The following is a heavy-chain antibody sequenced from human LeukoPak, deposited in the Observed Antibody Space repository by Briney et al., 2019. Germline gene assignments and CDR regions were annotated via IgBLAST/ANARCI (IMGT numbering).Heavy chain of an antibody. Sequence: QTGRSLRLSCAASGITFSNYWMHWVRQAPGKGLEWVSRINSDGSRITYADSVKGRFTISRDNAKNTLYLQMNSLRVEDTAVYYCASSPVITRDWGQGTLVTVSS. CDR2: INSDGSRI. V-gene: IGHV3-74*01. CDR3: ASSPVITRD. J-gene: IGHJ4*02. D-gene: IGHD3-22*01. CDR1: GITFSNYW.